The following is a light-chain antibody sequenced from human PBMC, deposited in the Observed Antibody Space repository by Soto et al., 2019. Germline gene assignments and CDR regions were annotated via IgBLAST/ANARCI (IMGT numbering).Light chain of an antibody. CDR2: DAS. J-gene: IGKJ4*01. V-gene: IGKV3-11*01. CDR1: QTINNY. CDR3: QQRTNWPALT. Sequence: EIVLTQSPATLYLSPGERATRSCRASQTINNYLAWYQQKPGQAPRLLIFDASNRATGIPARFSGSGSGTDFTLTISSLEPEDFAVYYCQQRTNWPALTFGGGTKIEIK.